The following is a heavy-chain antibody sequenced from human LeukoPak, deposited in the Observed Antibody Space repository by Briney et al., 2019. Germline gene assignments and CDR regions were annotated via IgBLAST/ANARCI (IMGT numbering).Heavy chain of an antibody. CDR2: IYTSGST. Sequence: SETLSLTCTVSGGSISSYYWSWIRQPAGEGVEWIGRIYTSGSTNYNPSLKSRVTMSVDTSKNQFSLKLSSVTAADTAVYYCARDTRDYYDSSGYGILGNSFDPWGQGTLVTVSS. D-gene: IGHD3-22*01. J-gene: IGHJ5*02. CDR1: GGSISSYY. CDR3: ARDTRDYYDSSGYGILGNSFDP. V-gene: IGHV4-4*07.